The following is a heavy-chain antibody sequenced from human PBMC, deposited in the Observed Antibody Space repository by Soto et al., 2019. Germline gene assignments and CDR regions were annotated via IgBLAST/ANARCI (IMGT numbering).Heavy chain of an antibody. J-gene: IGHJ4*02. D-gene: IGHD6-6*01. V-gene: IGHV3-53*01. CDR2: IYTDGST. Sequence: EVHLVESGGGLIQPGGSLRLSCEVSGLTVRSNYMNWVRQAPGKGLEWVSFIYTDGSTYYADSVKGRFTISRDNSKNTLYLQMNSLRAEDTAIYYCTTGGSSLGYWGQGTLVTVSS. CDR1: GLTVRSNY. CDR3: TTGGSSLGY.